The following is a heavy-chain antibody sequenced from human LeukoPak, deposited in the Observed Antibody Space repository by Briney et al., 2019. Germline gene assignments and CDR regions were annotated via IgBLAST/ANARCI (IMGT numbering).Heavy chain of an antibody. D-gene: IGHD1-26*01. CDR3: ARRVGATTMAGGYYMDV. V-gene: IGHV4-61*02. CDR1: GGSISSGGHY. Sequence: PSQTLSLTCTVSGGSISSGGHYWSWIRQPAGKGLEYLGRISSTGSTNYNPSLRSRVTISADTSKNHFSLKLTSVTAADTAVYYCARRVGATTMAGGYYMDVWGKGTTVTVSS. J-gene: IGHJ6*03. CDR2: ISSTGST.